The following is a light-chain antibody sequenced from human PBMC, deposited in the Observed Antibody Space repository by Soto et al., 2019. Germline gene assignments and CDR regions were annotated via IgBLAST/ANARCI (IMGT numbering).Light chain of an antibody. CDR3: SSYTSSRTLV. CDR1: SSDVGAYNY. CDR2: EVS. J-gene: IGLJ1*01. V-gene: IGLV2-14*01. Sequence: LTQPASVSGSPGQSITISCTGTSSDVGAYNYVSWYQQHPGKAPKLMIYEVSNRPSGVSQRFSGSKSDNTASLTISGLQTDDEADYYCSSYTSSRTLVFGTGTKVTVL.